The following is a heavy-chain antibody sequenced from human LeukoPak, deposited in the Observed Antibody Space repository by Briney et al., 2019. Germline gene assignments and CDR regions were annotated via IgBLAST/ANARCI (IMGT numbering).Heavy chain of an antibody. V-gene: IGHV4-39*02. CDR2: IYYSGST. CDR3: ARENVGTAMVDPTRWFDP. D-gene: IGHD5-18*01. J-gene: IGHJ5*02. Sequence: PSETLSLTCTVSGGSVSSSSYYWGWIRQPPGKGLEWIGSIYYSGSTNYNPSLKSRVTISVDTSKNQFSLKLRSVTAADTAVYYCARENVGTAMVDPTRWFDPWGQGTLVTVSS. CDR1: GGSVSSSSYY.